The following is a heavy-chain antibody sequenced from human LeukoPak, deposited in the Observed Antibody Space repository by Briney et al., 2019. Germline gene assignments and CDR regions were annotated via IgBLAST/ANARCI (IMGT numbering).Heavy chain of an antibody. V-gene: IGHV4-59*01. CDR1: GGSISSYY. CDR2: IYYSGST. D-gene: IGHD3-22*01. Sequence: PSETLSLTCTVSGGSISSYYWSWIRQPPRKGLEWSGYIYYSGSTNYNPSLKSRVTISVDTSKNQFSLKLSSVTAADTAVYYCARSHLYDTTLSGYFDYWGQGTLVTVSS. CDR3: ARSHLYDTTLSGYFDY. J-gene: IGHJ4*02.